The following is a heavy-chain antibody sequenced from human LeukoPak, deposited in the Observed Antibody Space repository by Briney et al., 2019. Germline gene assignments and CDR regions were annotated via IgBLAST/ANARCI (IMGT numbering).Heavy chain of an antibody. D-gene: IGHD4-17*01. Sequence: ASVKVSCKASGYTFIGYFIHWVRQAPGQGLEWMGWINPNNGGTNYAQKFQGRVTITADESTSTAYMELSSLRSEDTAVYYCASDYGDYTGGDYWGQGTLVTVSS. V-gene: IGHV1-2*02. CDR1: GYTFIGYF. J-gene: IGHJ4*02. CDR2: INPNNGGT. CDR3: ASDYGDYTGGDY.